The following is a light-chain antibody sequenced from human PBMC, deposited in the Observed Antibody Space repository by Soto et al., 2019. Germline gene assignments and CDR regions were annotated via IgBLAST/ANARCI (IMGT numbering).Light chain of an antibody. CDR1: QSVSSSY. CDR3: QQRSNWL. CDR2: GAS. J-gene: IGKJ3*01. V-gene: IGKV3D-20*02. Sequence: EILLTQSPGTLSLSPGETATLSCRASQSVSSSYLAWYQQKPGQAPRLLIYGASSRATGIPDRFSGSGSGTEFTLTISSLQSEDFAVYYCQQRSNWLFGPGTKVDIK.